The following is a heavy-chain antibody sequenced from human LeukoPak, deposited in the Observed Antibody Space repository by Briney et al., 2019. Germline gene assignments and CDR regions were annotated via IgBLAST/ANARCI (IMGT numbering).Heavy chain of an antibody. CDR1: GFTFSSYG. V-gene: IGHV3-33*01. CDR2: IWYDGSNK. J-gene: IGHJ5*02. CDR3: ASFYWYDELRRWFDP. Sequence: GGSLRLSCAASGFTFSSYGMHWVRQAPGKGLEWVAVIWYDGSNKYYADSVKGRFTISRDNSKNTLYLQMNSLRAEDTAVYYCASFYWYDELRRWFDPWGQGTLVTVSS. D-gene: IGHD1-1*01.